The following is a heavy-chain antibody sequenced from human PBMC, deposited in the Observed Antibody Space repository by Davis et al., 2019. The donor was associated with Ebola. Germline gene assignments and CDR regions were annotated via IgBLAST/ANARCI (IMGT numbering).Heavy chain of an antibody. Sequence: SETLSLTCPVSGGSISSYYWSWIRQPPGKGLEWTGYIYYSGSTNYNPSLKSRVTISVDTSKNQFSLKLSSVTAADTAVYYCARGGSGSGWYSRNYYYYYGMDVWGQGTTVTVSS. D-gene: IGHD6-19*01. V-gene: IGHV4-59*12. J-gene: IGHJ6*02. CDR3: ARGGSGSGWYSRNYYYYYGMDV. CDR1: GGSISSYY. CDR2: IYYSGST.